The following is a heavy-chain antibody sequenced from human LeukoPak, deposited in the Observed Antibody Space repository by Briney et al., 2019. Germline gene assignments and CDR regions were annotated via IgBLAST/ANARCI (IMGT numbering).Heavy chain of an antibody. V-gene: IGHV3-30*03. CDR1: GFTFSSYG. CDR2: ISYDGSNK. Sequence: GGSLRLSCAASGFTFSSYGMHWVRQAPGKGLEWVAVISYDGSNKYYADSVKGRFTISRDNSKNTLYLQMNSLRAEDTAVYYCALQAPIVRGAICIDAFDIWGQGTMVTVSS. D-gene: IGHD3-10*01. J-gene: IGHJ3*02. CDR3: ALQAPIVRGAICIDAFDI.